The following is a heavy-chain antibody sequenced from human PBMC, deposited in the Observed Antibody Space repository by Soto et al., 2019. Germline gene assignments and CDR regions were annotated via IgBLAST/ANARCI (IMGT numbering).Heavy chain of an antibody. CDR1: GFTFSRYA. V-gene: IGHV3-23*01. CDR3: ARSSNSIAAAGTGFDY. Sequence: GGSLRLSCAASGFTFSRYAMSRVRQAPGKGLEWVSTFSGPGGGTYYADSVKGRFTISRDNFKNTLYLQMNSLRAEDTAVYYCARSSNSIAAAGTGFDYWGQGILVTVSS. CDR2: FSGPGGGT. D-gene: IGHD6-13*01. J-gene: IGHJ4*02.